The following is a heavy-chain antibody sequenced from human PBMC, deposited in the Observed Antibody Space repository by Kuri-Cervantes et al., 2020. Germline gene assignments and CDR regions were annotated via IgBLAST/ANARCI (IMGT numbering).Heavy chain of an antibody. V-gene: IGHV3-21*04. J-gene: IGHJ2*01. D-gene: IGHD1-14*01. CDR1: GFTFSSYS. CDR3: AKDGHSVPDRWYFDL. Sequence: GESLKISCAASGFTFSSYSMNWVRQAPGKGLEWVSSISSSSSYIYYADSVKGRFTISRDNAKNSLYLQMNSLRAEDTALYYCAKDGHSVPDRWYFDLWGRGTLVTVSS. CDR2: ISSSSSYI.